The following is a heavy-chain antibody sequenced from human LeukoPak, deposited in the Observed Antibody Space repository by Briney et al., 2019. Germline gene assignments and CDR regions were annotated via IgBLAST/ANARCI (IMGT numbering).Heavy chain of an antibody. CDR3: ARDDVDSSGYYIDY. D-gene: IGHD3-22*01. CDR2: IWYDGSNK. Sequence: GGSLRLSCAASGFTFSSYGMHWVRQAPGKGLEWVAVIWYDGSNKYYADSVKGRFTISRDNAKNSLYLQMNSLRAEDTAVYYCARDDVDSSGYYIDYWGQGTLVTVSS. CDR1: GFTFSSYG. J-gene: IGHJ4*02. V-gene: IGHV3-33*01.